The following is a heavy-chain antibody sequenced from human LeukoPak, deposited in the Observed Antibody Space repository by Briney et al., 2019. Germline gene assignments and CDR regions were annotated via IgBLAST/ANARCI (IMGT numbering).Heavy chain of an antibody. J-gene: IGHJ4*02. CDR3: ASHTPDYDILTGYYTHRSPFDY. D-gene: IGHD3-9*01. Sequence: SETLSLTCAVYGGSFSGYYWSWIRQPPGKGLEWIGEINHSGSTNYNPSLKSRVTISVDTSKNQFSLKLSSVTAADTAVYYCASHTPDYDILTGYYTHRSPFDYWGQGTLVTVSS. CDR1: GGSFSGYY. V-gene: IGHV4-34*01. CDR2: INHSGST.